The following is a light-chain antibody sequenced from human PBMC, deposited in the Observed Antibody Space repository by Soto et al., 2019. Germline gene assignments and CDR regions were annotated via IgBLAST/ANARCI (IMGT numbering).Light chain of an antibody. V-gene: IGKV3-15*01. Sequence: EIVITQSPATLSVSPGEGATLSCRASQSVGSKLAWYQQKPGQAPRLLIYGASTRATGIPARFSGSGSGTEFTLIISSLQSEDSAVYYCQQYNSWLWTFGQGTKVDIK. J-gene: IGKJ1*01. CDR1: QSVGSK. CDR2: GAS. CDR3: QQYNSWLWT.